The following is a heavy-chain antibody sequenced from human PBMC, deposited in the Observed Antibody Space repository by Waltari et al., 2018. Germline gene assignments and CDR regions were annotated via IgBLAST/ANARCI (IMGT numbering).Heavy chain of an antibody. V-gene: IGHV4-39*01. D-gene: IGHD3-9*01. J-gene: IGHJ5*02. CDR2: IYYSGST. Sequence: QLQLQESGPGLVKPSETLSLTCTVSGGSISSSSYYWGWIRQPPGKGLEWIGSIYYSGSTYYNPSLKSRVTISVDTSKNQFSLKLSSVTAADTAVYYCAPRYHSYDILTGYSNWFDPWGQGTLVTVSS. CDR3: APRYHSYDILTGYSNWFDP. CDR1: GGSISSSSYY.